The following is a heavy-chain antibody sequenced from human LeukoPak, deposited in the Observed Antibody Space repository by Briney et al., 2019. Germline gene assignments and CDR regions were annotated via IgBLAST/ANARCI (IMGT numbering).Heavy chain of an antibody. CDR1: GGSISSSNW. D-gene: IGHD3-22*01. J-gene: IGHJ2*01. CDR2: IYHSGST. V-gene: IGHV4-4*02. Sequence: SGTLSLTCAVSGGSISSSNWWSWVRQPPGQGLEWIGEIYHSGSTNYNPSLKSRVTISVDKSKNQFSLKLSSVTAADTAVYYCARKYYYEARYFDLWGRGTLVTVSS. CDR3: ARKYYYEARYFDL.